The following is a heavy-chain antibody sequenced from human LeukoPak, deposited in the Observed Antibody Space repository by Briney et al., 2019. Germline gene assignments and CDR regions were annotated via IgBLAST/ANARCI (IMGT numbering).Heavy chain of an antibody. J-gene: IGHJ5*02. V-gene: IGHV3-30-3*01. CDR2: ISYDGSNK. CDR3: ARDLTLWSFDP. Sequence: GRSLRLSCAASGFTFSSYAMHWVRQAPGKGLEWVAVISYDGSNKYYADSVKGRFTISRDNSKNTLYLQMNSLRAEDTAVYYCARDLTLWSFDPWGQGTLVTVSS. D-gene: IGHD3-3*01. CDR1: GFTFSSYA.